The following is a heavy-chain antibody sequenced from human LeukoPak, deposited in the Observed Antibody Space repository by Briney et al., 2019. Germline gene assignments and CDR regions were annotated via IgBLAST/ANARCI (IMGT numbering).Heavy chain of an antibody. CDR1: GYTFTSYY. CDR3: ARGRSGLLRPSTTYAT. J-gene: IGHJ5*02. D-gene: IGHD2/OR15-2a*01. Sequence: ASVKVSCKASGYTFTSYYMHWVRQAPGQGLERMGIINPSGGSTSYAQKFQGRVTMTRDMSTSTVYMELSRLRSDDTAVYYCARGRSGLLRPSTTYATWGQGTLVTVSS. V-gene: IGHV1-46*01. CDR2: INPSGGST.